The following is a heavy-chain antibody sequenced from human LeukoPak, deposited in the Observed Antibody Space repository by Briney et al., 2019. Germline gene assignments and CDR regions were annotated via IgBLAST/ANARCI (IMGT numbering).Heavy chain of an antibody. CDR2: INPNTGAT. D-gene: IGHD5-24*01. Sequence: ASVKVSCKASGYTFTGYYMHWVRQAPGQGLEWMGWINPNTGATNYAQRFQGGVTMTRDTSISTAYMELSRLRSDDTAVYYCARVLEMATITVDRSFDYWGQGTLVTVSS. CDR1: GYTFTGYY. J-gene: IGHJ4*02. CDR3: ARVLEMATITVDRSFDY. V-gene: IGHV1-2*02.